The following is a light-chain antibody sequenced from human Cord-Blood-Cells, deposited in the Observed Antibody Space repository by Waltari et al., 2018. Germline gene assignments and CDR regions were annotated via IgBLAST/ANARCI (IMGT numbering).Light chain of an antibody. CDR2: EGS. V-gene: IGLV2-23*01. J-gene: IGLJ1*01. Sequence: QSALTQPASVSGSPGQSITISCTGTSSDVGSYNLVSWYQQHPGKAPKLMIYEGSKLPSGVSNRVPGVKSGNTACLTISELQAEDEADYCCCLYAGSSTYVFGTGTKVTVL. CDR1: SSDVGSYNL. CDR3: CLYAGSSTYV.